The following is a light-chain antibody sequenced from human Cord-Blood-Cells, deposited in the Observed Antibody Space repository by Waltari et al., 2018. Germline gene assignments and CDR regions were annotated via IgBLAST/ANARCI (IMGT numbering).Light chain of an antibody. CDR2: LNSDGSH. V-gene: IGLV4-69*01. J-gene: IGLJ2*01. Sequence: QLVLTQSPSASASLGASVKLTCTLSSGHSSYAIAWHQQQPGKGPRYLMKLNSDGSHSKGDGIPDRVSGSSSGAERYLTISSLQSEDEADYYCQTWGTGIVVFGGGTKLTVL. CDR3: QTWGTGIVV. CDR1: SGHSSYA.